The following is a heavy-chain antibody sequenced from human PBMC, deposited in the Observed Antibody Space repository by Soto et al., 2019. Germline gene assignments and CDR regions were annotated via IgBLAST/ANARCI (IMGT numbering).Heavy chain of an antibody. CDR1: GFTFSSYA. CDR2: ISGSGGST. Sequence: GGSLRLSCAASGFTFSSYAMSWVRQAPGKGLEWVSAISGSGGSTYYADSVKGRFTISRDNSKDTLYLQMNSLRAEDTAVYYCAKDKLAWYYGSGPPDAFDIWGQGTMVTVSS. J-gene: IGHJ3*02. CDR3: AKDKLAWYYGSGPPDAFDI. V-gene: IGHV3-23*01. D-gene: IGHD3-10*01.